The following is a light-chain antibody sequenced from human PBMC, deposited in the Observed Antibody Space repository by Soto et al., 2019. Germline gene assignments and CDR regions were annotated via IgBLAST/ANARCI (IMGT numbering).Light chain of an antibody. V-gene: IGKV4-1*01. Sequence: DIVMTQSPDSLAVSLGERATINCRSSQSVLYSSNNKNYLAWYQQKPGQPPKLLIYWASTRESGVPDRFSGIGSGTDVALTICSLPAEDVAVYYCQQYCNTPLTCGGGTKVEIK. CDR3: QQYCNTPLT. CDR2: WAS. CDR1: QSVLYSSNNKNY. J-gene: IGKJ4*01.